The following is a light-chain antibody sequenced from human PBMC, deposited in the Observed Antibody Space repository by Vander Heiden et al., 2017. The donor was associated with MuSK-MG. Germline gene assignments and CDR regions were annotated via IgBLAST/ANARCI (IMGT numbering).Light chain of an antibody. CDR2: AAS. Sequence: DIPMTQPPSSLSASVGDRVTITCRASQSISSYLNWYQQKPGKAPKLLIYAASSLQSGVPSRCSGSGSGTDFTLTISSLQPEDFATYYCQQSYSTPPYTFGQGTKLEIK. J-gene: IGKJ2*01. CDR1: QSISSY. CDR3: QQSYSTPPYT. V-gene: IGKV1-39*01.